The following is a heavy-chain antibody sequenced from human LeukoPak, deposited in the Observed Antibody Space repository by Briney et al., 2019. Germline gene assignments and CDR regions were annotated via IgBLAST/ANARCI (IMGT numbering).Heavy chain of an antibody. V-gene: IGHV4-31*03. D-gene: IGHD3-10*01. CDR1: GGSISSGGYY. J-gene: IGHJ4*02. CDR3: ARKDYYGSGSYYNRLPDY. CDR2: IYYSGST. Sequence: SQTLSLTCTVSGGSISSGGYYWSWIRQHPGKGLEWIGYIYYSGSTYYNPSLKSRVTISVDTSKNQFSLKLSSVTAADTAVYYCARKDYYGSGSYYNRLPDYWGQGTLVTVSS.